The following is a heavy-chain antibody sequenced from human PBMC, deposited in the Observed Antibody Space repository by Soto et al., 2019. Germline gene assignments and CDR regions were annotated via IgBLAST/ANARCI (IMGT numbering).Heavy chain of an antibody. D-gene: IGHD3-10*01. CDR3: ARARSASGSLYFDY. CDR1: GVSISSSIYY. CDR2: IYYSGST. Sequence: SETLSLTCTFSGVSISSSIYYWGWIRQPPGKGLEWIGSIYYSGSTYYNPSLKSRVTISVDTSKNQFSLKLSSVTATDTAVYYCARARSASGSLYFDYWGQGTLVTVSS. V-gene: IGHV4-39*01. J-gene: IGHJ4*02.